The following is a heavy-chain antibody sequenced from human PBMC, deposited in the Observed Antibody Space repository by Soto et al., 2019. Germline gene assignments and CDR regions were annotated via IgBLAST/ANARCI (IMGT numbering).Heavy chain of an antibody. D-gene: IGHD1-1*01. J-gene: IGHJ6*02. CDR2: INPNSGGT. CDR3: ASSPLRGTYYYYGMDG. CDR1: GYTFTGYY. V-gene: IGHV1-2*02. Sequence: GASVKVSCKASGYTFTGYYMHWVRQAPGQGLEWMGWINPNSGGTNYAQKFQGRVTMTGDTSISTAYMELSRLRSEDTAVYYCASSPLRGTYYYYGMDGWGQGTTVTVSS.